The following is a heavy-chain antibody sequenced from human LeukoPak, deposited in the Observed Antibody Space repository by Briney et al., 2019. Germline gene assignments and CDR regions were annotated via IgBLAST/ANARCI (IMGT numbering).Heavy chain of an antibody. CDR3: AKESHSSGWYRNHNDAFDI. CDR2: ISGSGGST. J-gene: IGHJ3*02. V-gene: IGHV3-23*01. CDR1: GFTFSSYA. D-gene: IGHD6-19*01. Sequence: PGGSLRLSCAASGFTFSSYAMSWVRQAPGKGLEWVSAISGSGGSTYYADSVKGRFTISRDNSKNTLYLQMNSLRAEDTAVYYCAKESHSSGWYRNHNDAFDIWGQGTMVTVSS.